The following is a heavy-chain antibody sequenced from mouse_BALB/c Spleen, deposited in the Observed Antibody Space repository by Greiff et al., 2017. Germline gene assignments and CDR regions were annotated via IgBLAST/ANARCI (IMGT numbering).Heavy chain of an antibody. D-gene: IGHD1-3*01. CDR3: ASSSKGNAMDY. J-gene: IGHJ4*01. Sequence: VQLKESGPELVKPGASVKIPCKASGYTFTDYNMDWVKQSHGKSLEWIGDINPNNGGTIYNQKFKGKATLTVDKSSSTAYMELRSLTSEDTAVYYCASSSKGNAMDYWGQGTSVTVSS. CDR1: GYTFTDYN. V-gene: IGHV1-18*01. CDR2: INPNNGGT.